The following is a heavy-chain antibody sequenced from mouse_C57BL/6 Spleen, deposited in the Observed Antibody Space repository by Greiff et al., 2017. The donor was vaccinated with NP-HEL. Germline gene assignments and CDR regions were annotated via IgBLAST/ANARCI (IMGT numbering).Heavy chain of an antibody. CDR2: IYPRSGNT. V-gene: IGHV1-81*01. J-gene: IGHJ1*03. CDR1: GYTFTSYG. Sequence: VQLQQSGAELARPGASVKLSCKASGYTFTSYGISWVKQRTGQGLEWIGEIYPRSGNTYYNEKFKGKATLTADKSSSTAYMELRSLTSEDSAVYFWARNGGYYGSSLPWYFDVWGTGTTVTVSS. D-gene: IGHD1-1*01. CDR3: ARNGGYYGSSLPWYFDV.